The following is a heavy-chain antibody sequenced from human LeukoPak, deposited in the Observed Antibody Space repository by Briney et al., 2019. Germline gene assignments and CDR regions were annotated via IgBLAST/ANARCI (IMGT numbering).Heavy chain of an antibody. J-gene: IGHJ4*02. CDR1: GFTFSSYA. CDR2: ISGSGGGT. CDR3: AKGRVRYFDWLLYIDY. Sequence: PPGGSLGLSCAASGFTFSSYAMSWVRQAPGKGLEWVSAISGSGGGTYYADSVKGRFTISRDTSKNTLYLQMNSLRAEDTAVYYCAKGRVRYFDWLLYIDYWGQGTLVTVSS. D-gene: IGHD3-9*01. V-gene: IGHV3-23*01.